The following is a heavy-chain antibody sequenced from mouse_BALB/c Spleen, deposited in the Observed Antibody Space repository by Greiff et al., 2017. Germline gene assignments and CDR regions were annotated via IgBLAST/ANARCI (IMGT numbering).Heavy chain of an antibody. CDR3: ARESPYPYYAMDY. V-gene: IGHV5-17*02. Sequence: EVQRVESGGGLVQPGGSRKLSCAASGFTFSSFGMHWVRQAPEKGLEWVAYISSGSSTIYYADTVKGRFTISRDNPKNTLFLQMTSLRSEDTAMYYCARESPYPYYAMDYWGQGTSVTVSS. CDR1: GFTFSSFG. J-gene: IGHJ4*01. D-gene: IGHD2-10*01. CDR2: ISSGSSTI.